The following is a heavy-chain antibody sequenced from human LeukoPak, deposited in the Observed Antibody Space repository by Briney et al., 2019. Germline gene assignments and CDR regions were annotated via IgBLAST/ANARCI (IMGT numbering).Heavy chain of an antibody. V-gene: IGHV5-51*01. CDR2: IYPGDSDT. CDR1: GGTFSSYA. D-gene: IGHD1-1*01. J-gene: IGHJ4*02. Sequence: KVSCKASGGTFSSYAISWVRQMPGKGLEWMGIIYPGDSDTRYSPSFQGQVTISADKSISTAYLQWSSLKASDTAMYYCARLTTGTHFDYWGQGTLVTVSS. CDR3: ARLTTGTHFDY.